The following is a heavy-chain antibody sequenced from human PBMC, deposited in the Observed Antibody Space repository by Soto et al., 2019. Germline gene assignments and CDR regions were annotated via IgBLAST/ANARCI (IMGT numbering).Heavy chain of an antibody. V-gene: IGHV3-74*01. J-gene: IGHJ6*02. Sequence: EEQLVESGGGSVQPGGSLRLSCAASRFTFSSYWMYWVRQAPGKGLVWVSRINSDGSSTRYADSVKGRFSISRDNAKSTVYLQMNTLRAEDTAVYYCARRREGYYYGLDVGGQGTTVTVSS. CDR2: INSDGSST. CDR1: RFTFSSYW. D-gene: IGHD1-26*01. CDR3: ARRREGYYYGLDV.